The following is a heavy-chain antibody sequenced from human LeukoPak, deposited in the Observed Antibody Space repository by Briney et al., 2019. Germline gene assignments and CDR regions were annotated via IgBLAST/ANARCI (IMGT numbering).Heavy chain of an antibody. CDR3: ARGYFSGSGRYFDY. V-gene: IGHV4-34*01. Sequence: PSETLSLTCAVYGGSFSGYYWSWIRQPPGKGLEWIGEINHSGSTNYNPSLKSRVTISVDTSKNQFSLKLSSVTAADTAVYYCARGYFSGSGRYFDYWGQGTLVTVSS. D-gene: IGHD3-10*01. J-gene: IGHJ4*02. CDR2: INHSGST. CDR1: GGSFSGYY.